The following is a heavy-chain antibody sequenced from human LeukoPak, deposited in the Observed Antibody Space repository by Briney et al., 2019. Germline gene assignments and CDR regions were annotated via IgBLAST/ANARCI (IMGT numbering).Heavy chain of an antibody. CDR2: INHSGST. V-gene: IGHV4-34*01. J-gene: IGHJ6*03. CDR1: GGSFSGYY. CDR3: ARAFTIFGVVIPLYYMDV. D-gene: IGHD3-3*01. Sequence: KPSETLSLTCPVYGGSFSGYYWSWIRQPPGKGLEWIGEINHSGSTNYNPSLKSRVTISVDTSKNQFSLKLSSVTAADTAVYYCARAFTIFGVVIPLYYMDVWGKGTTVTVSS.